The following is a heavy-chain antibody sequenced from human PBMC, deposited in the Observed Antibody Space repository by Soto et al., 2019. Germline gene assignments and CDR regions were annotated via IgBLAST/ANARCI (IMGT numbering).Heavy chain of an antibody. CDR2: VIPILGIA. CDR1: GGTLSSFT. D-gene: IGHD2-15*01. CDR3: ARDGNCSVGSCYAGLSYYYYYYMDV. Sequence: QVQLVQSGAEVKKPGSSVKVSCKASGGTLSSFTITWVRHAPGQGLEWMGRVIPILGIANYATKFHGRVTINADKSTNTAYMELSSLRSEDTAVYYCARDGNCSVGSCYAGLSYYYYYYMDVWGKGTTVTVSS. J-gene: IGHJ6*03. V-gene: IGHV1-69*08.